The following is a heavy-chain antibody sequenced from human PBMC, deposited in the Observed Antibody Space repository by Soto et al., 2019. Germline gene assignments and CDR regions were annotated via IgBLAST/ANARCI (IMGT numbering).Heavy chain of an antibody. CDR1: GFTFSSYS. J-gene: IGHJ4*02. Sequence: PGGSLRLSCAASGFTFSSYSMNWVRQAPGKGLEWVSYISSSSSTIYYADSVKGRFTISRDNAKNSLYPQMNSLRDEDTAVYYCARDSLLMVRGVIISPFDYWGQGTLVTVSS. CDR2: ISSSSSTI. D-gene: IGHD3-10*01. V-gene: IGHV3-48*02. CDR3: ARDSLLMVRGVIISPFDY.